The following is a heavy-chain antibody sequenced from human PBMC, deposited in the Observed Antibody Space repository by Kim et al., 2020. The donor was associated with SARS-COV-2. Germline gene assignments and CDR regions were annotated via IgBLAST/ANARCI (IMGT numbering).Heavy chain of an antibody. CDR3: AREGYYDSTGSFDY. D-gene: IGHD3-22*01. Sequence: KGPFTISRDNAKNSLYLQMNSLRAEDTAVYYCAREGYYDSTGSFDYWGQGTLVTVSS. J-gene: IGHJ4*02. V-gene: IGHV3-48*03.